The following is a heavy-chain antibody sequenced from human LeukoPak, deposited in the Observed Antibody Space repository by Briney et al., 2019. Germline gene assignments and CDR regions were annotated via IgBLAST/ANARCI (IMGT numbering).Heavy chain of an antibody. V-gene: IGHV3-30*04. J-gene: IGHJ4*02. CDR3: AKDRLGAILYFDY. D-gene: IGHD1-26*01. CDR1: GFTFSSYA. CDR2: ISYDGSNK. Sequence: QTGGSLRLSCAASGFTFSSYALHWVRQSPSKGLECVAVISYDGSNKSYADSVKGRFTISRDNSKNTLYMQMNSLRAGDTAVYYCAKDRLGAILYFDYWGQGTLVTVSS.